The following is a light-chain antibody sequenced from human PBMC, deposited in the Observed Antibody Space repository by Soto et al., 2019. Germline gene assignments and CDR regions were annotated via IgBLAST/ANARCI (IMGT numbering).Light chain of an antibody. V-gene: IGKV3-20*01. CDR2: GAS. CDR3: QQYGGSPGT. Sequence: IVLTQSPGTLSLSPGERATLSCRASQSVSGSYLAWYQQKPGQAPRLLIYGASSRATGIPDRVSGSGSGTEFTLTITRLEPEDFAMYYCQQYGGSPGTFGQGTKVEIK. J-gene: IGKJ1*01. CDR1: QSVSGSY.